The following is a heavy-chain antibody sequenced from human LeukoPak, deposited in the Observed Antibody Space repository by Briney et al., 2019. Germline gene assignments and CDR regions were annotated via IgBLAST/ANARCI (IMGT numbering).Heavy chain of an antibody. CDR3: ARVNFWSXYYRVLGTDY. CDR1: GFTFSSYS. Sequence: GGSLRLSCAASGFTFSSYSMNWVRQAPGKGLEWVSSISSSSSYIYYADSVKGRFTISRDNAKNSLYLQMNSLRAEDTAVYYCARVNFWSXYYRVLGTDYWGQGTLVTVSS. CDR2: ISSSSSYI. D-gene: IGHD3-3*01. J-gene: IGHJ4*02. V-gene: IGHV3-21*01.